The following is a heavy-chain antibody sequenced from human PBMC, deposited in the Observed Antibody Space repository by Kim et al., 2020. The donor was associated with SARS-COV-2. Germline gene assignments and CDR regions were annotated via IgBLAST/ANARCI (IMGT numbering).Heavy chain of an antibody. CDR3: ARCGGKWFGELLVVDY. CDR2: IYYSGST. D-gene: IGHD3-10*01. CDR1: GGSISSSSYY. J-gene: IGHJ4*02. Sequence: SETLSLTCTVSGGSISSSSYYWGWIRQPPGKGLEWIGSIYYSGSTYYNPSLKSRVTISVDTSKNQFSLKLSSVTAADTAVYYCARCGGKWFGELLVVDYWGQGTLVTVSS. V-gene: IGHV4-39*01.